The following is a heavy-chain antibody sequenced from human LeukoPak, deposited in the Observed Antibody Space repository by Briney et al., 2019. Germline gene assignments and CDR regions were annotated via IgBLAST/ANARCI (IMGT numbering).Heavy chain of an antibody. J-gene: IGHJ4*02. CDR1: GLTLSNYA. Sequence: VQPGGSLRLSCPASGLTLSNYARSGVRQAPGKGLEWVSSISGSGGSTYYADSVKGRFTISRDNSKNTLFLQMNSLRAEDTAVYYCSKEAHYYATSGYNGDYWGQGTLVTVSS. V-gene: IGHV3-23*01. CDR2: ISGSGGST. CDR3: SKEAHYYATSGYNGDY. D-gene: IGHD3-22*01.